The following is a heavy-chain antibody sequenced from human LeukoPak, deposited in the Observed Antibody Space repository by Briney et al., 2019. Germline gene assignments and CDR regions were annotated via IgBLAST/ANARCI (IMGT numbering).Heavy chain of an antibody. J-gene: IGHJ6*02. CDR1: GFTFDDYA. CDR3: AKAFNGAAAGLDYYYGMDV. Sequence: GGSLRLSCAASGFTFDDYAMHWVRQAPGKGLEWVSGIRWDSGSIGYADSVKGRFTISRDNAKNSLYLQMDSLRAEDTALYYCAKAFNGAAAGLDYYYGMDVWGQGTTVTVSS. D-gene: IGHD6-13*01. V-gene: IGHV3-9*01. CDR2: IRWDSGSI.